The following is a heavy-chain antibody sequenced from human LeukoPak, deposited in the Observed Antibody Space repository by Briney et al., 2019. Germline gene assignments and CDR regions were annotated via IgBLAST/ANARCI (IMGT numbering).Heavy chain of an antibody. D-gene: IGHD3-3*01. CDR1: GFTFSSYG. V-gene: IGHV3-30*18. Sequence: PGRSLRLSCAASGFTFSSYGMHWVRQAPGKGLEWVAVISYDGSNKYYADSVKGRFTISRDNSKNTLYLQMNSLRAEDTAVYYCAKGDFWSGYSYWGQGTLVTVSS. CDR2: ISYDGSNK. J-gene: IGHJ4*02. CDR3: AKGDFWSGYSY.